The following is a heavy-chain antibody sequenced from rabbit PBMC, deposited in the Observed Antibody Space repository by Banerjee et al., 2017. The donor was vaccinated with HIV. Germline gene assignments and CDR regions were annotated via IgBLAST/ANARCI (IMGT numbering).Heavy chain of an antibody. CDR2: IYAGSTGTT. J-gene: IGHJ4*01. D-gene: IGHD1-1*01. V-gene: IGHV1S40*01. CDR3: ARDTGSGHYIDAYFDL. Sequence: QSLEESGGDLVKPGASLTLTCTASGFSFSSVHWIYWVRQAPGKGLEWIGTIYAGSTGTTDYASWAKGRFTISKTSSTTVTLQMTSLTAADTATYFCARDTGSGHYIDAYFDLWGPGTLVTVS. CDR1: GFSFSSVHW.